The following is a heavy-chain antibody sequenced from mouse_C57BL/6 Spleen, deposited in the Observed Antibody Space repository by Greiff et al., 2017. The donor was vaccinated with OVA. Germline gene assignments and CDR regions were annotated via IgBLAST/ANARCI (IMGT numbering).Heavy chain of an antibody. CDR2: IHPSDSDT. Sequence: QVQLKQPGAELVKPGASVKVSCKASGYTFTSYWMHWVKQRPGQGLEWIGRIHPSDSDTNYNQKFKGKATLTVDKSSSTAYMQLSSLTSEDSAVYYCAIGYYGSSFYAMDYWGQGTSVTVSS. J-gene: IGHJ4*01. V-gene: IGHV1-74*01. CDR3: AIGYYGSSFYAMDY. D-gene: IGHD1-1*01. CDR1: GYTFTSYW.